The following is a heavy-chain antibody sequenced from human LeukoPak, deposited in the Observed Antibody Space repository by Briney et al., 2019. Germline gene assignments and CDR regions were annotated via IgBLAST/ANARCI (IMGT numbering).Heavy chain of an antibody. CDR1: GFTFSSYS. CDR2: ISSSSSTI. J-gene: IGHJ6*02. Sequence: GGSLRLSCAASGFTFSSYSMNWVRQAPGKGLEWVSYISSSSSTIYYADSVKGRFTISRDNAKNSLYLQMNSLRAEDTAVYYCARDHDILTGYYVGNYGMDVWGQGTTVTVSS. CDR3: ARDHDILTGYYVGNYGMDV. V-gene: IGHV3-48*01. D-gene: IGHD3-9*01.